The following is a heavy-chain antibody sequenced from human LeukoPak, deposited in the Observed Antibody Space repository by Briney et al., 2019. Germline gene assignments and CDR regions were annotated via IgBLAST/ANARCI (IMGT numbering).Heavy chain of an antibody. CDR2: ISAYNGNT. D-gene: IGHD6-19*01. CDR3: ARDLDSSSEEWLVPHFDY. J-gene: IGHJ4*02. V-gene: IGHV1-18*01. CDR1: GYTFTTYG. Sequence: GDSVKVSCKASGYTFTTYGVSWLRQAPGQGLEWMGWISAYNGNTNYAQKFQGRVTITADKSTSAAYMELSSLRSEDTAVYYCARDLDSSSEEWLVPHFDYWGQGTLVTVSS.